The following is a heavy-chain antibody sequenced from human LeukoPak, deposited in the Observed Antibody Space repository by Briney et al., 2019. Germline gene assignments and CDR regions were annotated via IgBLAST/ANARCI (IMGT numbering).Heavy chain of an antibody. CDR1: DSSITSTYY. CDR2: VFRLQTVRT. D-gene: IGHD2-8*01. J-gene: IGHJ4*02. Sequence: SETPSLTCTVSDSSITSTYYWAWFRQPPGKGLDWIATVFRLQTVRTFNNPSLGSRVTMSLDPSHNQFSLNLTSVTAADTALYFCARVLHAPYLIDSWGQGTLVTVSS. CDR3: ARVLHAPYLIDS. V-gene: IGHV4-38-2*02.